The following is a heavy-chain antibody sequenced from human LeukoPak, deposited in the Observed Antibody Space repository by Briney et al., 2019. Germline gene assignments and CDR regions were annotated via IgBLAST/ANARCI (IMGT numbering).Heavy chain of an antibody. D-gene: IGHD5-24*01. CDR1: GFTFSSYS. Sequence: GGSLRLSCAASGFTFSSYSMNWVRQAPGKGLEWVSSISSSSSYIYYADSVKGRFTISRDNAKNSLYLQMNSLRAEDTAVYYCARGPIGRGATDAFDIWGQGTMVTVSS. V-gene: IGHV3-21*01. J-gene: IGHJ3*02. CDR3: ARGPIGRGATDAFDI. CDR2: ISSSSSYI.